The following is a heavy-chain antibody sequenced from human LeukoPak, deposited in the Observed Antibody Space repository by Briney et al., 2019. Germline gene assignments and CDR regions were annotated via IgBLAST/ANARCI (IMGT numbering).Heavy chain of an antibody. CDR3: ASGSYYGSGSHYGMDV. CDR2: ISSSGSTI. Sequence: GGSLRLSCAASGFTFSDYYMSWIRQAPGKGLEWVSYISSSGSTIYYADSVKGRFTISRDNAKNSLYLQMNSLRAEDTAVYYCASGSYYGSGSHYGMDVWGQGTTVTVSS. D-gene: IGHD3-10*01. CDR1: GFTFSDYY. J-gene: IGHJ6*02. V-gene: IGHV3-11*01.